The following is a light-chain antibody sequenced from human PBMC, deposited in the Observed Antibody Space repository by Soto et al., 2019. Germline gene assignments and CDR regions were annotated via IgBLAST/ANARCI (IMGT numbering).Light chain of an antibody. Sequence: QSALTQPASVSGSPGHSITISCTGTSSDVGGYNYVSWYQQHPGKAPKLMIYDVRSRPSGVANRFSGSKSGNTASLTISGREAEDEADYYCSSYTRSSTRVFGGGTKLTV. V-gene: IGLV2-14*01. J-gene: IGLJ3*02. CDR2: DVR. CDR3: SSYTRSSTRV. CDR1: SSDVGGYNY.